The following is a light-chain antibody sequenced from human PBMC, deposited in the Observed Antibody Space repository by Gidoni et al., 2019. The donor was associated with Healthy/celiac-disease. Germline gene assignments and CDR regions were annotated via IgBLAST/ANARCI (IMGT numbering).Light chain of an antibody. CDR2: GAS. J-gene: IGKJ2*04. V-gene: IGKV3-20*01. Sequence: EIVLTQSPRTLSLSPGERATLSCSASQSVSSSYLAWYKQKPGQAPRLLIYGASSRATGIPDRCSGTVSGTDFTLTISRLEPEDFAVYYCQQYGSSPSSFGQGTKLEIK. CDR1: QSVSSSY. CDR3: QQYGSSPSS.